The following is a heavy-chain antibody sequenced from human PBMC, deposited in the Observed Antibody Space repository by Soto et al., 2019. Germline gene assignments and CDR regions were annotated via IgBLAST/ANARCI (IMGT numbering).Heavy chain of an antibody. J-gene: IGHJ1*01. Sequence: ASVKVSCKSSGYTFTSYGISWVRQAPGQGLEWMGWISAYNGNTNYAQKLQGRVTRTTDTSTSTAYMELRSVRSDDTDVYYCARTDYAGIEYFQHWGQGTLVTVS. CDR3: ARTDYAGIEYFQH. D-gene: IGHD4-17*01. V-gene: IGHV1-18*01. CDR2: ISAYNGNT. CDR1: GYTFTSYG.